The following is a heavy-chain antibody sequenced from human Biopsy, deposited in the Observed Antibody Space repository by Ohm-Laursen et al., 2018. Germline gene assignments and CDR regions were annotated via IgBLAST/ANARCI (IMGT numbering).Heavy chain of an antibody. CDR1: GDSLSSGPDN. CDR3: ARGRRTSGWPYFAN. D-gene: IGHD6-19*01. V-gene: IGHV4-61*01. CDR2: IYSGGNT. Sequence: GTLSLTCTVSGDSLSSGPDNWSWVRQPPGQGLEYFGFIYSGGNTNYNPSLQNRVTMSVDTSKNQFSLKLSSVIAADTAVYYCARGRRTSGWPYFANWGQGTLVIVSS. J-gene: IGHJ4*02.